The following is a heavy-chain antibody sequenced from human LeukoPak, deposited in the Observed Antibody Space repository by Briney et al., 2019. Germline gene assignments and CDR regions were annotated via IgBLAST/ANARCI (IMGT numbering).Heavy chain of an antibody. Sequence: GGSLRLSCAASGFTFSSYGMHWVRQAPGKRLEWVAVIWYDGSNKYYADSCKGLFPISRDNSKNTLYLQMNSLRAEDTAVYYCAKDLGTFDYMDVWGKGTTVTVSS. D-gene: IGHD3-16*01. J-gene: IGHJ6*03. CDR2: IWYDGSNK. CDR1: GFTFSSYG. CDR3: AKDLGTFDYMDV. V-gene: IGHV3-33*06.